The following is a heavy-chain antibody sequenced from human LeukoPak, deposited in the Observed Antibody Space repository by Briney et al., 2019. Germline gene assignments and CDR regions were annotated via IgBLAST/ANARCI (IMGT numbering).Heavy chain of an antibody. Sequence: GGSLRLSCAASGFTFSSYSMNWVRQAPGKGLEWVSSISSSSSYIYYADSVKGRFTISRDNAKNSLYLQMNSLRAEDTAVYYCARQISGTRYRGDYYYYMDVWGKGTTVTVSS. J-gene: IGHJ6*03. CDR2: ISSSSSYI. CDR3: ARQISGTRYRGDYYYYMDV. V-gene: IGHV3-21*01. CDR1: GFTFSSYS. D-gene: IGHD1-1*01.